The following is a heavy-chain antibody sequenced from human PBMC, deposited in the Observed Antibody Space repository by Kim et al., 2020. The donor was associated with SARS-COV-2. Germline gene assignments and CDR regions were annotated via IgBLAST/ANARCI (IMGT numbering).Heavy chain of an antibody. V-gene: IGHV1-46*01. CDR1: GYTFTSYY. D-gene: IGHD2-2*02. CDR3: ARDTIVVVPAAIRYYYGMDV. CDR2: INPSGGST. J-gene: IGHJ6*02. Sequence: ASVKVSCKASGYTFTSYYMHWVRQAPGQGLEWMGIINPSGGSTSYAQKFQGRVTMTRDTSTSTVYMELSSLRSEDTAVYYCARDTIVVVPAAIRYYYGMDVWGQGTTVTVSS.